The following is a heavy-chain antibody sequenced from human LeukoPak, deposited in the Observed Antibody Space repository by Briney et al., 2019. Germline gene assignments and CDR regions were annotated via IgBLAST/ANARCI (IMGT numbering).Heavy chain of an antibody. D-gene: IGHD2-2*01. J-gene: IGHJ4*02. CDR1: GYTFTSYG. CDR2: ISAYNGNT. CDR3: ARVPYCSSTSCSRFDFDY. Sequence: ASVKVSCKASGYTFTSYGIRWVRQAPGQRLEWMGWISAYNGNTNYAQKLQGRVTMTTDTSTSTAYMELRSLRSDDTAVYYCARVPYCSSTSCSRFDFDYWGQGTLVTVSS. V-gene: IGHV1-18*01.